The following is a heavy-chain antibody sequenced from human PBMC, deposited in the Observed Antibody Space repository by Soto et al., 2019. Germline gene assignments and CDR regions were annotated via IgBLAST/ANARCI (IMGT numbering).Heavy chain of an antibody. CDR2: IYYSGST. CDR1: GGSISSSSYY. D-gene: IGHD4-17*01. Sequence: PSETLSLTCTVSGGSISSSSYYGGWIRQHPGKGLEGIGSIYYSGSTYYNPSLKSRVTISVDTSKNQFSLKLSSVTAADTAVYYCARHSTVTTHFDYWGQGTLVTVSS. J-gene: IGHJ4*02. CDR3: ARHSTVTTHFDY. V-gene: IGHV4-39*01.